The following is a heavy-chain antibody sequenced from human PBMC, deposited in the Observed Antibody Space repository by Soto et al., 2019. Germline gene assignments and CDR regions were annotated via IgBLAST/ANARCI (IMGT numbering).Heavy chain of an antibody. Sequence: QVQLQESGPGLVRPSQTLSLTCTVSGGSISSRDHYWSWIRQPPGKGLEWIGYIFYTGSTDYNPSLERRITPAMDPSKAQASLTLRSVPAADTAVYYCARLPHLGVCYGGRCDRDYWGQGALVTVSS. V-gene: IGHV4-30-4*01. CDR1: GGSISSRDHY. CDR3: ARLPHLGVCYGGRCDRDY. CDR2: IFYTGST. D-gene: IGHD2-15*01. J-gene: IGHJ4*02.